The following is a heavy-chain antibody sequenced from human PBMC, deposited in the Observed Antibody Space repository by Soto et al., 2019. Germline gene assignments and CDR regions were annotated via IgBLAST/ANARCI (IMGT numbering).Heavy chain of an antibody. J-gene: IGHJ6*02. CDR2: IYYSGST. Sequence: PSENLSLRFTVSGGSISSGDYYWSWIRQPPRKGLEWIGYIYYSGSTYYKPSLKSRVTISVDTSKNQLSLKLSSVTAADTAVYYCARDMYYYESSGYSYDGMDVWGQGITVT. CDR3: ARDMYYYESSGYSYDGMDV. CDR1: GGSISSGDYY. D-gene: IGHD3-22*01. V-gene: IGHV4-30-4*01.